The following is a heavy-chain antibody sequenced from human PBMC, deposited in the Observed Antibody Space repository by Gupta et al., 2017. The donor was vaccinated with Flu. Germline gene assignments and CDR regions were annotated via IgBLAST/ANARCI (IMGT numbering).Heavy chain of an antibody. Sequence: QLQLQESGPGLVKPSETLSLTCTVSGGSISSSSYYWGWIRQPPGKGLEWIGSIYYSGSTYYNPSLKSRVTISVDTSKNQFSLKLSSVTAADTAVYYCARHHGVRAHGTGYYGMDVWGQGTTVTVSS. D-gene: IGHD1-1*01. CDR3: ARHHGVRAHGTGYYGMDV. CDR2: IYYSGST. J-gene: IGHJ6*02. V-gene: IGHV4-39*01. CDR1: GGSISSSSYY.